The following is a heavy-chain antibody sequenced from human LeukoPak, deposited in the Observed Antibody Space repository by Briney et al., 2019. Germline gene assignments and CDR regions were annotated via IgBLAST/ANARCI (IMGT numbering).Heavy chain of an antibody. CDR1: GFIFSSYA. CDR2: ISGSGTST. Sequence: GGSLRLSCAASGFIFSSYAMSWVRQASGKGLEWVSGISGSGTSTYYADSVRGRFTISRDSSKNTLYLEMNSLTAEDAAVYYCAKEEYTNVYDAFDIWGQGTMVTVSS. V-gene: IGHV3-23*01. J-gene: IGHJ3*02. CDR3: AKEEYTNVYDAFDI. D-gene: IGHD5-18*01.